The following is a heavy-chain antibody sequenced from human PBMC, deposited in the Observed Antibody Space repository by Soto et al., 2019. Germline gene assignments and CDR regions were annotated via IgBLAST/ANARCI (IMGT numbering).Heavy chain of an antibody. Sequence: SETLSLTCTVSGGSISSGVYYWSWIRQHPGKGLEWIGYIYYSGSANYNPSLKSRVTIFVDTSKNQLSLKLSSVAAADTAIYYCARRSTTDYFDYWGQGTPVTVSS. J-gene: IGHJ4*02. CDR2: IYYSGSA. D-gene: IGHD1-26*01. CDR3: ARRSTTDYFDY. V-gene: IGHV4-61*08. CDR1: GGSISSGVYY.